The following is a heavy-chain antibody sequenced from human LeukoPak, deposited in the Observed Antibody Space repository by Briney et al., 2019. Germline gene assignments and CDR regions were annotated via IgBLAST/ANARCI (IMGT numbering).Heavy chain of an antibody. V-gene: IGHV1-2*02. J-gene: IGHJ3*02. CDR3: AGEAYPLAYYYDSSGYPSGYDAFDI. CDR1: GYTFTGYY. Sequence: AASVKVSCKASGYTFTGYYMHWVRQAPGQGLECMGWINPNSGGTNYAQKFQGRVTMTRDTSISTAYMELSRLRSDDTAVYYCAGEAYPLAYYYDSSGYPSGYDAFDIWGQGTMVTVSS. CDR2: INPNSGGT. D-gene: IGHD3-22*01.